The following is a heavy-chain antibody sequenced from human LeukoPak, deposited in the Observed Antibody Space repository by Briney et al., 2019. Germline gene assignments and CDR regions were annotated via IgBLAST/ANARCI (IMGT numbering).Heavy chain of an antibody. CDR3: ARDLFDFYTGGSYGSFDI. CDR2: ISKSSTYI. V-gene: IGHV3-21*01. J-gene: IGHJ3*02. Sequence: PGGSLRLSCASSGFNFSTHTMNWVRQAPGKGLEWVSSISKSSTYIYYTDSVKGRFTISRDNAKNSLYLQMNSLRAEDTAVYYCARDLFDFYTGGSYGSFDIWGRGTMVTVSS. CDR1: GFNFSTHT. D-gene: IGHD3-16*01.